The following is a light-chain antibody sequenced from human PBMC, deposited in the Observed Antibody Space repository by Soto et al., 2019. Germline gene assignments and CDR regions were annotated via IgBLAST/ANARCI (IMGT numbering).Light chain of an antibody. V-gene: IGKV1-27*01. CDR3: QKYSSVPL. J-gene: IGKJ3*01. CDR2: AAS. CDR1: QGISNY. Sequence: DIQMTQSPSSLSASVGDRVTITCRASQGISNYIAWYQQKPGKAPKLLIYAASTFQSGVPSRFSGSGSGTEFTLTINSLQPEDVATYACQKYSSVPLFGPGTKVDIK.